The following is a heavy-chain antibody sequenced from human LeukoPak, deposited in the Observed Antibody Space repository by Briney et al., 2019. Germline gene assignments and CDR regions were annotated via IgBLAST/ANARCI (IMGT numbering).Heavy chain of an antibody. CDR1: GFTFDDYA. D-gene: IGHD7-27*01. CDR2: INWNSANR. CDR3: AKDLTAEGSGLDV. V-gene: IGHV3-9*01. Sequence: SGGSLRLSCGASGFTFDDYAIHWVRQAPGKGLGWVSGINWNSANRGYADSVRGRFTISRDNAKNSLFLQMSSLSPEDTAFYYCAKDLTAEGSGLDVWGQGTMVTVSS. J-gene: IGHJ3*01.